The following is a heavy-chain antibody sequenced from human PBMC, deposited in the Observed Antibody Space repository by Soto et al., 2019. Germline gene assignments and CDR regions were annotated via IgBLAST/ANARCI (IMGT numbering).Heavy chain of an antibody. D-gene: IGHD1-26*01. Sequence: PSETLSLTCTVSGGSISSGDYYWSWIRQPPGKGLEWVGYIYYSGSTYYNPSLKSRVTISVDTSKNQFSLKRSAVTAADTAVYYCARERPDGTRLDPWGQGTLVTVSS. J-gene: IGHJ5*02. CDR3: ARERPDGTRLDP. CDR1: GGSISSGDYY. V-gene: IGHV4-30-4*02. CDR2: IYYSGST.